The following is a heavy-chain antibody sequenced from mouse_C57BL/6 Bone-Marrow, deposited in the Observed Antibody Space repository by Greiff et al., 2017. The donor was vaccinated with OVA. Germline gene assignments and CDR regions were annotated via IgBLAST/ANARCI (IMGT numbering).Heavy chain of an antibody. D-gene: IGHD1-1*01. CDR2: ISSGSSTI. J-gene: IGHJ3*01. CDR3: ARKDYGSSPAWFAY. CDR1: GFTFSDYG. Sequence: EVMLVESGGGLVKPGGSLKLSCAASGFTFSDYGMHWVRQAPEKGLEWVAYISSGSSTIYYADTVTGRFTISRDNAKNTLFLQMTSLRSEDTAMYYCARKDYGSSPAWFAYWGQVTLVTVSA. V-gene: IGHV5-17*01.